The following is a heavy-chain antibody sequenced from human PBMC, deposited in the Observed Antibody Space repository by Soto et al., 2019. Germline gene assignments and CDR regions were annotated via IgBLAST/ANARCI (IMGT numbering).Heavy chain of an antibody. J-gene: IGHJ6*02. CDR3: ARDQCSSTSCPLYYYYGMDV. CDR1: GGTFSMYA. V-gene: IGHV1-69*13. Sequence: SVKVSCKASGGTFSMYAISWVLQSGVQGREGMGGIIPIFGTANYAQKFQGRVTITADESTSTAYMELSSLRSEDTAVYYCARDQCSSTSCPLYYYYGMDVWGQGTTVTVS. CDR2: IIPIFGTA. D-gene: IGHD2-2*01.